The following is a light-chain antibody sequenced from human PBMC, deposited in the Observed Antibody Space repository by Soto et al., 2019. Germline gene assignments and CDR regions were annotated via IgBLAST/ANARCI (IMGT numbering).Light chain of an antibody. Sequence: QSALTQPASVSGSPGQSITISCTGTSSDVGKYNYVSWYQQHPAKAPKLMIFEVSNRPSGVSNRFSGSKSGNTASLPISGLQDEDEAEYYCSSYTGSSLNTFVFGGGTKLTVL. CDR2: EVS. CDR1: SSDVGKYNY. CDR3: SSYTGSSLNTFV. V-gene: IGLV2-14*01. J-gene: IGLJ2*01.